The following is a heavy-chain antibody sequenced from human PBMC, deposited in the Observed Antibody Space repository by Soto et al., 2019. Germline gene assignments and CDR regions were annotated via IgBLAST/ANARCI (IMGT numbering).Heavy chain of an antibody. V-gene: IGHV2-5*01. CDR2: INWNDDK. CDR3: ARSGHNSGFFYYDY. Sequence: QITLKESGPTLVKVTQTVTLTCTFSGFSLSSTGVGVGWIRQPPGKALEGLALINWNDDKRYNPSLKSRLTNTKDTSKNQVVLTMTNMDPVDTATYYCARSGHNSGFFYYDYWGQGTLVTVSS. D-gene: IGHD3-22*01. J-gene: IGHJ4*02. CDR1: GFSLSSTGVG.